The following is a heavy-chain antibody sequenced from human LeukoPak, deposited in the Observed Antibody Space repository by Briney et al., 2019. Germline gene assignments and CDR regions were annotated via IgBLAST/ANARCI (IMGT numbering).Heavy chain of an antibody. CDR1: GDSMISTNW. V-gene: IGHV4-4*02. CDR2: IYHTGST. D-gene: IGHD6-13*01. Sequence: MPSETLSLTCAVSGDSMISTNWWSWVRQPPGKGLELIGEIYHTGSTNYNPSLKSRVTISVDTSKNQFSLKLSSVTAADTAVYYCARLSSSTSPYYYYYYMDVWGKGTTVTVSS. J-gene: IGHJ6*03. CDR3: ARLSSSTSPYYYYYYMDV.